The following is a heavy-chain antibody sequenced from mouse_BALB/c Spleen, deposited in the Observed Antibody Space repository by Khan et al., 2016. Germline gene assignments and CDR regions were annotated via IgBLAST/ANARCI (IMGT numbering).Heavy chain of an antibody. Sequence: VQLQQSGAEFVKPGASVKLSCSASGFNIKDTFIHWVRQRPDQGLEWIGRIDPADGNSKYDPKFQGKATITSHTSSNTAYLQLSSLTSEDSAVCYCTYGAYWGQGTLVTGSA. CDR3: TYGAY. CDR2: IDPADGNS. D-gene: IGHD1-1*02. J-gene: IGHJ3*01. V-gene: IGHV14-3*02. CDR1: GFNIKDTF.